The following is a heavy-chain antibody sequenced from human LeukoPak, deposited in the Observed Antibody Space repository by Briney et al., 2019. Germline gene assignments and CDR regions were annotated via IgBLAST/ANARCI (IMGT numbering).Heavy chain of an antibody. D-gene: IGHD4-23*01. CDR1: GFTFSNYG. CDR2: IWYDGSNK. J-gene: IGHJ4*02. CDR3: AREGPRGNSQFDY. Sequence: GKSLRLSCAASGFTFSNYGMHWVRQAPGKGLEWVALIWYDGSNKYYTDSVKGRLTISRDNSKDTLFLQMNSLRAEDTAVYYCAREGPRGNSQFDYWGQGTLVTVSS. V-gene: IGHV3-33*01.